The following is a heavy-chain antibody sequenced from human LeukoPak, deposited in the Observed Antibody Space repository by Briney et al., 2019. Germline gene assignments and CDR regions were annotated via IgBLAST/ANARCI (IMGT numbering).Heavy chain of an antibody. CDR3: AGHHPRNTVDF. D-gene: IGHD2/OR15-2a*01. J-gene: IGHJ4*02. V-gene: IGHV4-59*08. CDR1: GGSISSYY. CDR2: ISDIGSI. Sequence: SETLSLTCTVSGGSISSYYWSWIRQPPGKGLEWIAYISDIGSINYNPSLKSRVTISLDTSKNQFSLKLSSVTAADTAVYYCAGHHPRNTVDFWGQGTLVTVSS.